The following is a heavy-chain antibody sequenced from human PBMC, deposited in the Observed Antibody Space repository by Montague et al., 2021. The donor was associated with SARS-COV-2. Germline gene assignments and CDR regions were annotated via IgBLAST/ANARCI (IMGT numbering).Heavy chain of an antibody. CDR3: ARGGEIDVWAPFGH. D-gene: IGHD3-16*01. CDR2: ISSDTLHT. V-gene: IGHV3-21*01. CDR1: GFAFRSYW. Sequence: SLRLSCAASGFAFRSYWMSWVRQAPGKGLEWVSTISSDTLHTFYAESVKGRFTISRDNAKNELYLQMNSLRAEDMAVYYCARGGEIDVWAPFGHWGQGTLVTVSS. J-gene: IGHJ4*02.